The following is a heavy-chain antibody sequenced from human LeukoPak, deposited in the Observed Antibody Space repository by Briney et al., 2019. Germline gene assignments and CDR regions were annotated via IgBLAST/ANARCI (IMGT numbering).Heavy chain of an antibody. CDR2: IYTSGST. D-gene: IGHD3-10*01. J-gene: IGHJ3*02. CDR3: ARGLWFGELLGAFDI. Sequence: SETLSLTCTVSGNSISSGDNYWSWIRQPAGKGLEWIGRIYTSGSTNYNPSLKSRVTMSVDTSKNQFSLKLSSVTAADTAVYYCARGLWFGELLGAFDIWGQGTMVTVSS. V-gene: IGHV4-61*02. CDR1: GNSISSGDNY.